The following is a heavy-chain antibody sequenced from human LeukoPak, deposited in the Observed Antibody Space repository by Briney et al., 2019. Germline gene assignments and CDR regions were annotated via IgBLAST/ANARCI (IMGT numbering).Heavy chain of an antibody. V-gene: IGHV3-9*01. Sequence: GGSLRLSCAAPGFTFDDYAMHWVRQAPGKGLGWVSGISWNSGSIGYADSVKGRFTISRDNAKNSLYLQMNSLRAEDTALYYCAKGRDYGSGSLDYWGQGTLVTVSS. CDR2: ISWNSGSI. CDR3: AKGRDYGSGSLDY. CDR1: GFTFDDYA. J-gene: IGHJ4*02. D-gene: IGHD3-10*01.